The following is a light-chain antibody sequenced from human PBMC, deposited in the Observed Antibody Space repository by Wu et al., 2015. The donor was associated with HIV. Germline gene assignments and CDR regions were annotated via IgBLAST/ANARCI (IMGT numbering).Light chain of an antibody. CDR2: GAS. CDR3: QQRSNWPPLT. V-gene: IGKV3-15*01. CDR1: QSVRSN. J-gene: IGKJ4*01. Sequence: EIVMTQSPATLSVSPGERAILSCRASQSVRSNLAWYQLKPGQAPRLLIYGASTRATGIPARFSGSGSGTDFTLTISSLEPEDFAVYYCQQRSNWPPLTFGGGTKVEIK.